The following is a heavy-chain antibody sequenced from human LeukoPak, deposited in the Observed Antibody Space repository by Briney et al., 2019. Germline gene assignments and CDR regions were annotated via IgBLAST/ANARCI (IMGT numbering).Heavy chain of an antibody. CDR2: ISGSGGST. V-gene: IGHV3-23*01. D-gene: IGHD3-3*01. Sequence: GGSLRLSCAASGFTFSSYAMSWVRQAPGKGLEWVSAISGSGGSTYYADSVKGRFPISRDNSKNTLYLQMNSLGAEDTAVYYCAKAGVVSISSEWWGQGTLVTVAS. J-gene: IGHJ4*02. CDR3: AKAGVVSISSEW. CDR1: GFTFSSYA.